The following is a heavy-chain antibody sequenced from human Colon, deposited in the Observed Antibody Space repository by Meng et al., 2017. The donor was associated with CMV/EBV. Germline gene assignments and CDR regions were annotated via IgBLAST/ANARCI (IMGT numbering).Heavy chain of an antibody. CDR2: ISNDGSNK. Sequence: SCGASGFHFGSYFMRWVRQAPGKGLEWVAVISNDGSNKYYADSVKGPFTISRDNSKNTLYLQMNSLRPEDTAVYYCAREDYGGSLDYWGQGTLVTVSS. CDR1: GFHFGSYF. V-gene: IGHV3-30-3*01. D-gene: IGHD4-23*01. J-gene: IGHJ4*02. CDR3: AREDYGGSLDY.